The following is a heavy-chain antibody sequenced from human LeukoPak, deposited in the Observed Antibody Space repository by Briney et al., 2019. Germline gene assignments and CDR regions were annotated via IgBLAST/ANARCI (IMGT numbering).Heavy chain of an antibody. CDR2: MNPNSGNT. D-gene: IGHD3-22*01. V-gene: IGHV1-8*01. CDR1: GYTFTSYD. Sequence: ASVSVSCTASGYTFTSYDINWVRQATGQGLEWMGWMNPNSGNTGYAQKFQGRVTMTSNTSISTAYMELSSLRSEDTAVYYCATGYYDSSGYYTYYYYYGMDVWGQGTTVTVSS. CDR3: ATGYYDSSGYYTYYYYYGMDV. J-gene: IGHJ6*02.